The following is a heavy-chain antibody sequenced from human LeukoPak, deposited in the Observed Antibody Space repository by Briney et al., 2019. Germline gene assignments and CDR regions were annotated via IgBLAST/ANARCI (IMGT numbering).Heavy chain of an antibody. J-gene: IGHJ6*02. CDR1: GYTFTSYG. CDR3: ARDGRQLLNYGMDV. V-gene: IGHV1-18*01. CDR2: ISAYNGNT. D-gene: IGHD2-15*01. Sequence: EASVKVSCTASGYTFTSYGISWVRQAPGQGLEWMGWISAYNGNTNYAQKLQGRVTMTTDTSTSTAYMELRSLRSDDTAVYYCARDGRQLLNYGMDVWGQGTTVTVSS.